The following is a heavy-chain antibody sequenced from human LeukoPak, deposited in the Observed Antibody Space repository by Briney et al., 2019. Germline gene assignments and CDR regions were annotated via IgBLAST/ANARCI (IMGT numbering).Heavy chain of an antibody. V-gene: IGHV4-34*01. J-gene: IGHJ5*02. D-gene: IGHD3-22*01. CDR2: INHSGST. CDR3: ARGVAPNYYDSSGYRLGNWFDP. CDR1: GGSFSGYY. Sequence: SEILSLTCAVYGGSFSGYYWSWIRQPPGKGLEWIGEINHSGSTNYNPSLKSRVTISVDTSKNQFSLKLSSVTAADTAVYYCARGVAPNYYDSSGYRLGNWFDPWGQGTLVTVSS.